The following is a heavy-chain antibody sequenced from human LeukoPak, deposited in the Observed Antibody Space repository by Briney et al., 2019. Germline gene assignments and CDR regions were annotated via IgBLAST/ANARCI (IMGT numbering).Heavy chain of an antibody. V-gene: IGHV4-34*01. Sequence: SETLSLTCAVYGGSFSGYYWSWIRQPPGKGLEWIGEINHSGSANYNPSLKSRVTISVDTSKNQFSLKLSSVTAADTAVYYCAALGADFDYWGQGTLVTVSS. J-gene: IGHJ4*02. CDR1: GGSFSGYY. CDR2: INHSGSA. D-gene: IGHD1-26*01. CDR3: AALGADFDY.